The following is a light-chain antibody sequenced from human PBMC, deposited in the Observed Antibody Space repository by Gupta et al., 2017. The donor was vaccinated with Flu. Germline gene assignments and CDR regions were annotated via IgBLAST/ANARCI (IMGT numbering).Light chain of an antibody. CDR3: QQRSNWLFT. CDR1: QSVSSY. J-gene: IGKJ3*01. Sequence: PATLSLSPGERATLSCRASQSVSSYLAWYQQKPGQAPRLLIYDASNRATGIPARFSGSGSGTDFTLTISSLEPEDFAVYYCQQRSNWLFTFGPGTKVDIK. V-gene: IGKV3-11*01. CDR2: DAS.